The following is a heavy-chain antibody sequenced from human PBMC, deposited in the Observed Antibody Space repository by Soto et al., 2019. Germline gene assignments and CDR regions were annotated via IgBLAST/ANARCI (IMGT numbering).Heavy chain of an antibody. CDR1: GGTFSSYA. D-gene: IGHD6-6*01. CDR2: IIPIFGTA. CDR3: ARVAYLTARYLDY. Sequence: SVKVSCKASGGTFSSYAISWVRQAPGQGLEWMGGIIPIFGTANYAQKFQGRVTITADESTSTAYMELSSLRSEETAVYYWARVAYLTARYLDYWRQGTLVTVSS. V-gene: IGHV1-69*13. J-gene: IGHJ4*02.